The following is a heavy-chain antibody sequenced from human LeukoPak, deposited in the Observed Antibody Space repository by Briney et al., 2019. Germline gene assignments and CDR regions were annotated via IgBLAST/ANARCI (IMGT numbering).Heavy chain of an antibody. J-gene: IGHJ4*02. Sequence: GGSLRLSCAASGFTFSSYAMHWVHQAPGKGLEYVSAISSNGGSTYYANSVKGRFTISRDNSKNTLYLQMGSLRAEDMAVYYCAREVRGSWHNDYWGQGTLVTVSS. V-gene: IGHV3-64*01. CDR3: AREVRGSWHNDY. CDR2: ISSNGGST. CDR1: GFTFSSYA. D-gene: IGHD6-13*01.